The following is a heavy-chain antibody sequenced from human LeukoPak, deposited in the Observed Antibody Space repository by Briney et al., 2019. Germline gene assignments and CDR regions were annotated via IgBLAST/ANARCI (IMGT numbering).Heavy chain of an antibody. D-gene: IGHD6-19*01. CDR3: ASSSGWYKLDY. Sequence: GGSLRLSCAASGFTFSSYSMNWVRQAPGKGLEWVSSISSSSSYIYYADSVKGRFTISRDNAKNSLYLQMNSLRAEDTAVYYCASSSGWYKLDYWGQGTLVTVSS. CDR1: GFTFSSYS. CDR2: ISSSSSYI. V-gene: IGHV3-21*01. J-gene: IGHJ4*02.